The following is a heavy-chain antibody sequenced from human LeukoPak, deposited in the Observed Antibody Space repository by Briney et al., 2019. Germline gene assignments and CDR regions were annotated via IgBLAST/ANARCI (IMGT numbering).Heavy chain of an antibody. D-gene: IGHD2-15*01. J-gene: IGHJ6*04. V-gene: IGHV1-69*13. CDR3: ARDELGLGYCSGGSCYGMDV. Sequence: SVKVSCKASGYTFTSYGISWVRQAPGRGLEWMGGIIPIFGTANYAQKFQGRVTITADESTSTAYMELSSLRSEDTAVYYCARDELGLGYCSGGSCYGMDVWGKGTTVTVSS. CDR1: GYTFTSYG. CDR2: IIPIFGTA.